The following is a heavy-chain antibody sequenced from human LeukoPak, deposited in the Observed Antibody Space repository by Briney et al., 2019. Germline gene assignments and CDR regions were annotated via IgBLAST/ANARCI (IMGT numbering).Heavy chain of an antibody. J-gene: IGHJ4*02. V-gene: IGHV3-23*01. Sequence: PGGSLRLSCAASGFAFSSYAMSWVRQAPGKGLEWVSAISGSGGSTYYADSVKGRFTISRDNSKNTLYLQMNSLRAEDTAVYYCAKDTSGWTQGPFDYWGQGTLVTVSS. D-gene: IGHD6-19*01. CDR2: ISGSGGST. CDR1: GFAFSSYA. CDR3: AKDTSGWTQGPFDY.